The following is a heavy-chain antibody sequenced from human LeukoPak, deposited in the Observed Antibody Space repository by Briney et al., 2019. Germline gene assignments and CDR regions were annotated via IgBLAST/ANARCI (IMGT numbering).Heavy chain of an antibody. Sequence: GGSLRLSCAASGFTFSSYATHWVRQAPGKGLEYVSAISSNGGSTYYANSVKGRFTISRDNSKNTLYLQMGSLRAEDMAVYYCARYYYGMDVWGQGTTVTVSS. V-gene: IGHV3-64*01. J-gene: IGHJ6*02. CDR3: ARYYYGMDV. CDR2: ISSNGGST. CDR1: GFTFSSYA.